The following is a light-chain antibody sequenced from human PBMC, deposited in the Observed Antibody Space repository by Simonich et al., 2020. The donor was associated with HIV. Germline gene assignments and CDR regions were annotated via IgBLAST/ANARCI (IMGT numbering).Light chain of an antibody. CDR1: QNVASN. J-gene: IGKJ2*01. V-gene: IGKV3-15*01. CDR3: QQYDDWPPYT. CDR2: GAS. Sequence: EIVMTQSPATLSVSPGARATLSCRASQNVASNLTWYQQKPAQAPRLLLYGASTRATGIPARFSGSGSGTEFTLTISSLQSEDFAVYYCQQYDDWPPYTFGQGTKLEIK.